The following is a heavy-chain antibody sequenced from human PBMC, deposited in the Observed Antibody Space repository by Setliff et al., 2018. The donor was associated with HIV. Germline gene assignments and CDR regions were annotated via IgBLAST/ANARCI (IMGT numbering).Heavy chain of an antibody. CDR1: GFTFDDYG. J-gene: IGHJ6*03. CDR3: ARAPPVSYSSGWIPSYYMDV. D-gene: IGHD6-19*01. CDR2: INWNGLST. Sequence: GGSLRLSCAASGFTFDDYGMNWVRQVPGKGLEWVSGINWNGLSTGYADSVKGRFTISRDSAKNSLHLQMNTLRTEDTALYYCARAPPVSYSSGWIPSYYMDVWGKGTTVTVSS. V-gene: IGHV3-20*04.